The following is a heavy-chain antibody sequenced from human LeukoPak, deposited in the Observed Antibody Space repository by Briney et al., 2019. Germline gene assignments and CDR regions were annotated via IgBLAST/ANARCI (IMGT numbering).Heavy chain of an antibody. V-gene: IGHV3-53*01. CDR1: GFTVSSNY. CDR3: ARDRRSAMKSSGYFDY. D-gene: IGHD3-22*01. Sequence: GGSLRLSCAASGFTVSSNYMSWVRQAPGKGLEWVSVIYSGGSTYYADSVKGRFTISRDNSKNTLYLQMNSLRAEDTAVYYCARDRRSAMKSSGYFDYWGQGTLVTVSS. CDR2: IYSGGST. J-gene: IGHJ4*02.